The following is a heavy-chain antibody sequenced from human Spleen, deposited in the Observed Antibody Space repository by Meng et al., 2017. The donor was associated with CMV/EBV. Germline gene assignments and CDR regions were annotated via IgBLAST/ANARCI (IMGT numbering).Heavy chain of an antibody. CDR1: GGSISSGDYY. Sequence: SETLSLTCTVSGGSISSGDYYWSWIRQPPGKGLEWIGSIYYRGSSYYNPSLRSRVTISVDTSKNQFSLKLSSVTAADTAVYYCASNWKAGYWGQGTLVTVSS. CDR3: ASNWKAGY. J-gene: IGHJ4*02. D-gene: IGHD1-1*01. CDR2: IYYRGSS. V-gene: IGHV4-39*07.